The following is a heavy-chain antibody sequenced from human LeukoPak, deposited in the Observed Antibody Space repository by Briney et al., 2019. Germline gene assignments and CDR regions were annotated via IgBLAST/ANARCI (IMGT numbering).Heavy chain of an antibody. J-gene: IGHJ4*02. CDR2: ISSSSNTM. CDR1: GFTFSSYS. Sequence: HPGGSLRLSCAASGFTFSSYSMNWVRQAPGKGLEWVAYISSSSNTMFYADSVKGRFTISRDNARNSLYLQMNSLRDEDTAVYSCARGAIVAGTHTFDSWGQGTLVTVSS. CDR3: ARGAIVAGTHTFDS. D-gene: IGHD6-19*01. V-gene: IGHV3-48*02.